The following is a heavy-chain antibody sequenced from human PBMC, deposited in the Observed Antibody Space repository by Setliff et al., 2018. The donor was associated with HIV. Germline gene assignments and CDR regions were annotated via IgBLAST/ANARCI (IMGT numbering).Heavy chain of an antibody. CDR3: ARRTIDYYYQDV. CDR2: ISAYNGNT. V-gene: IGHV1-18*01. Sequence: ASVKVSCKASGYTFTSDGISWVRQAPGQGLGWMGWISAYNGNTNYAQKFQGRVTMTTDTSTSTAYMELRSLRSEDTAVYYCARRTIDYYYQDVWGKGTTVNVSS. CDR1: GYTFTSDG. J-gene: IGHJ6*03.